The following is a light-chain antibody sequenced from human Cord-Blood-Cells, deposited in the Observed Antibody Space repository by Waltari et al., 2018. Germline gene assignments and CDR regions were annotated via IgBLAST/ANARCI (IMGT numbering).Light chain of an antibody. J-gene: IGKJ2*01. CDR3: QQSYSTPYT. V-gene: IGKV1-39*01. Sequence: DIQMTHTPSSLSASVGDTVTITCRASQSISSYLTWDQQKPGKAPKLLIYAASSLQSGVPSRFSGSGSGTDFTLTISSLQPEDFATYYCQQSYSTPYTFGQGTKLEIK. CDR1: QSISSY. CDR2: AAS.